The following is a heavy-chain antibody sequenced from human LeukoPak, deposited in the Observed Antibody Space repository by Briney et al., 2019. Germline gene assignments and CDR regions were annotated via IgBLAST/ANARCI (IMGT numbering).Heavy chain of an antibody. V-gene: IGHV3-30-3*01. J-gene: IGHJ5*02. Sequence: GGSLRLSCAASGFTFSSYAMHWVRQAPGKGLEWVAVISYDGSNKYYADSVKGRFTISRDNSKNTLYLQMNSLRAEDTAVYYCAKETYRGYYGPNWFDPWGQGTLVTVSS. CDR1: GFTFSSYA. D-gene: IGHD3-10*01. CDR2: ISYDGSNK. CDR3: AKETYRGYYGPNWFDP.